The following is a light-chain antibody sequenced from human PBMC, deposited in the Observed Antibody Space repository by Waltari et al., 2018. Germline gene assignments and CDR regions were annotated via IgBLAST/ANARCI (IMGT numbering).Light chain of an antibody. J-gene: IGLJ3*02. V-gene: IGLV2-8*01. CDR1: SSHIGGYNY. Sequence: QSALPQPPSASGSPGQSVTISCPGTSSHIGGYNYVSWYQQHPGKAPKLIIYEVTKRPSGVPDRFSASKSGNTASLTVSGLQAEDEADYYCSSFAGSTNWVFGGGTKLTVL. CDR3: SSFAGSTNWV. CDR2: EVT.